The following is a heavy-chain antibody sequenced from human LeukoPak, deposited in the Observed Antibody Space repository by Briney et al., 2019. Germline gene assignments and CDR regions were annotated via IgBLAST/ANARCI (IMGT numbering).Heavy chain of an antibody. V-gene: IGHV4-59*01. CDR3: ARFSGSSGWYFFDY. D-gene: IGHD6-19*01. J-gene: IGHJ4*02. CDR1: GGSISRYY. CDR2: IYYSGST. Sequence: SETLSLTRTVSGGSISRYYWSWIRQPPGKGLEWIGYIYYSGSTNSNPSLKSRVAISVDTSKNQFSLNLSSMTAADTAVYYCARFSGSSGWYFFDYWGQGTLVTVSS.